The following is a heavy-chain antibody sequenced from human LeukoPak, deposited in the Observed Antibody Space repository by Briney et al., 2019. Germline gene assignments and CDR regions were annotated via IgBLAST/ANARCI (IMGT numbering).Heavy chain of an antibody. D-gene: IGHD2-15*01. V-gene: IGHV4-39*01. CDR1: GASISSSGYY. J-gene: IGHJ4*02. CDR3: ATLGYCGGGNCYSTLDY. CDR2: IYYSGSP. Sequence: SETLSLTCTVSGASISSSGYYWGWIPQPPGKGLEWIASIYYSGSPYFNPSLMRRVTISIDTSKNQFSLKLSSVTAADTAVYFCATLGYCGGGNCYSTLDYWRQGTLVTVSS.